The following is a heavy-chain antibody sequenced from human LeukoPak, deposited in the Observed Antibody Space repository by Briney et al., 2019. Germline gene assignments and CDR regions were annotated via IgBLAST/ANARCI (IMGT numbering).Heavy chain of an antibody. D-gene: IGHD3-10*01. V-gene: IGHV3-9*01. Sequence: GGSLRLSCAASGFTFDDYAMHWVRQAPGKGLEWVSGISWNSGTIGYADAVKGRFTISRDNAKNSLYLQMNSLRAEDTALYYCARAGHYGSGSPTGDAFDMWGQGTMVTVSS. CDR1: GFTFDDYA. CDR2: ISWNSGTI. J-gene: IGHJ3*02. CDR3: ARAGHYGSGSPTGDAFDM.